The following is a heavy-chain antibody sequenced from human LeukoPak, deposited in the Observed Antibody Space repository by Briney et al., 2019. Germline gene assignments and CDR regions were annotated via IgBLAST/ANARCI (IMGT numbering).Heavy chain of an antibody. CDR3: TTTRSSGWYLWYLQQ. D-gene: IGHD6-19*01. Sequence: GGSLRLSCAASGVTFSGSAMHGVREASGKGLEWGGRIRSKANSYATAYAASVKGRFNISRDDSKNTAYLQMNSLKTEDTAVYYCTTTRSSGWYLWYLQQGGEGTLVTVSS. CDR2: IRSKANSYAT. V-gene: IGHV3-73*01. J-gene: IGHJ1*01. CDR1: GVTFSGSA.